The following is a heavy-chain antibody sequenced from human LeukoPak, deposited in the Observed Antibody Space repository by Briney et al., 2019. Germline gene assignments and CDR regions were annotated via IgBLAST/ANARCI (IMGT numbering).Heavy chain of an antibody. D-gene: IGHD4-17*01. V-gene: IGHV4-34*01. Sequence: SETLSLTCAVYGGSFSGYYWSWIRQPPGKGLEWIGEVNHSGSTNYNPSLKSRVTISVDTSKNQFSLKLSSVTAADTAVYYCARDRATVTTFSKYYYYYYMDVWGKGTTVTVSS. CDR3: ARDRATVTTFSKYYYYYYMDV. CDR2: VNHSGST. CDR1: GGSFSGYY. J-gene: IGHJ6*03.